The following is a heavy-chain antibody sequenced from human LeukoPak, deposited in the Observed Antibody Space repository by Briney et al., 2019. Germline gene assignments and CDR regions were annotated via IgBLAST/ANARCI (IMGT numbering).Heavy chain of an antibody. J-gene: IGHJ4*02. CDR1: GGSISSSDYY. CDR2: IYYTGSS. Sequence: KPSETLSLTCTVSGGSISSSDYYWGWIRQPPGKGLEWIGNIYYTGSSSYNSSLKSRVTISVDTSKSQFSLKLISVTAADTALYYCAGSVPAPKEFAYWGQGILVTVSS. CDR3: AGSVPAPKEFAY. V-gene: IGHV4-39*07. D-gene: IGHD1-1*01.